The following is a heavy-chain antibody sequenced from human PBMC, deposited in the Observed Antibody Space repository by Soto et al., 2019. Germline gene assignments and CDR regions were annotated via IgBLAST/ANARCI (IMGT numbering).Heavy chain of an antibody. J-gene: IGHJ4*02. CDR2: ISGTGTTT. D-gene: IGHD2-8*01. CDR1: GFTFSSYA. V-gene: IGHV3-23*01. CDR3: VKAVYLLDFDY. Sequence: VGSLRLSCAASGFTFSSYAMTWVRQAPGKGLEWVSTISGTGTTTYYADSVKGRFTISRDNSKNTLYLQMNSLRTEDTAVYYCVKAVYLLDFDYWGQGTLVTVSS.